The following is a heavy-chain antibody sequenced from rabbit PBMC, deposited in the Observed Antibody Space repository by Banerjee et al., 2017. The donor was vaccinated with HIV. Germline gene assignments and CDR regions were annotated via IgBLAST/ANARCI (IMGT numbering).Heavy chain of an antibody. CDR1: GFSFSSSYW. J-gene: IGHJ6*01. CDR3: ARDGAGGSYFAL. CDR2: IDAGDSGSA. V-gene: IGHV1S40*01. D-gene: IGHD8-1*01. Sequence: QSLEESGGDLVKPGASLTLTCTASGFSFSSSYWACWVRQAPGKGLEWIACIDAGDSGSADYANWAKGRFTISKTSSTTVTLQMTSLTAADTATYFCARDGAGGSYFALWGQGTLVTVS.